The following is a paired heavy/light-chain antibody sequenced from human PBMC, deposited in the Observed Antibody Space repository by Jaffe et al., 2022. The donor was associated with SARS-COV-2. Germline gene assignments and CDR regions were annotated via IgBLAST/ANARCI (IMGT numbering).Light chain of an antibody. CDR3: QTWGTGFRV. J-gene: IGLJ3*02. V-gene: IGLV4-69*01. CDR2: LNSDGSH. CDR1: SGHSSYA. Sequence: QLVLTQSPSASASLGASVKLTCTLSSGHSSYAIAWHQQQPEKGPRYLMKLNSDGSHSKGDGIPDRFSGSSSGAERYLTISSLQSEDEADYYCQTWGTGFRVFGGGTKLTVL.
Heavy chain of an antibody. CDR2: ISWNSGSI. Sequence: EVQLVESGGGLVQPGRSLRLSCAASGFTFDDYAMHWVRQAPGKGLEWVSGISWNSGSIGYADSVKGRFTISRDNAKNSLYLQMNSLRAEDTALYYCAKVNVVAARSDPEYYFDYWGQGTLVTVSS. CDR1: GFTFDDYA. J-gene: IGHJ4*02. D-gene: IGHD2-15*01. CDR3: AKVNVVAARSDPEYYFDY. V-gene: IGHV3-9*01.